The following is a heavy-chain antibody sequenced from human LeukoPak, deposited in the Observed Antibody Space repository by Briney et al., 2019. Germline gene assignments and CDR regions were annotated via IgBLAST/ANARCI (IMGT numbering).Heavy chain of an antibody. D-gene: IGHD2-2*01. CDR3: ARGYCSSTSCFLDY. Sequence: SVKVSCKASGYTFNNYGISWVRQAPGQGLEWMGGIIPVFGTANYAQRFQGRVTITTDESTSTAYMELTSLRSEDTAVYYCARGYCSSTSCFLDYWGQGTLVTVSS. CDR1: GYTFNNYG. J-gene: IGHJ4*02. CDR2: IIPVFGTA. V-gene: IGHV1-69*05.